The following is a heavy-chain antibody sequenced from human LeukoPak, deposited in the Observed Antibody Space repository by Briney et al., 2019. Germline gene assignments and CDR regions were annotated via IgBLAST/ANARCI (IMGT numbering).Heavy chain of an antibody. Sequence: ASVKVSCKASGYTFTGYYMHWVRQAPGQGLEWMGWINPNSGGTNYAQKLQGRVTMTTDTSTSTAYMELRSLRSDDTAVYYCARGSYGGNSAVYAFDIWGQGTMVTVSS. CDR3: ARGSYGGNSAVYAFDI. CDR2: INPNSGGT. CDR1: GYTFTGYY. V-gene: IGHV1-2*02. J-gene: IGHJ3*02. D-gene: IGHD4-23*01.